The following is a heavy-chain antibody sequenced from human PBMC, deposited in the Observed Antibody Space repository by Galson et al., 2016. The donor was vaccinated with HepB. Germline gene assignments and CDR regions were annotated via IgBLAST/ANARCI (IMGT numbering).Heavy chain of an antibody. D-gene: IGHD6-19*01. J-gene: IGHJ6*02. CDR1: GDSVSSNFAA. Sequence: CAISGDSVSSNFAAWNWIRQSPSRGLEWLGKTYYRSKWYNDYAVSVKSRITINPDTSESQFSLQLNSVTPEDTAVYYCARDTPWLAGGYYYYVMDVWGQGTTVTVS. CDR2: TYYRSKWYN. V-gene: IGHV6-1*01. CDR3: ARDTPWLAGGYYYYVMDV.